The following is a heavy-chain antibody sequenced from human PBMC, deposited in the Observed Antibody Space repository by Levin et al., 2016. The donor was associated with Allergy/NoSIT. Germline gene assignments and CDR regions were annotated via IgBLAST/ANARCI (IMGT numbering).Heavy chain of an antibody. Sequence: VRQMPGKGLEWMGRIDPSDSYTNYSPSFQGHVTISADKSISTAYLQWSSLKASDTAMYYCARHRIQQWWHYFDYWGQGTLVTVSS. CDR2: IDPSDSYT. V-gene: IGHV5-10-1*01. J-gene: IGHJ4*02. CDR3: ARHRIQQWWHYFDY. D-gene: IGHD5-18*01.